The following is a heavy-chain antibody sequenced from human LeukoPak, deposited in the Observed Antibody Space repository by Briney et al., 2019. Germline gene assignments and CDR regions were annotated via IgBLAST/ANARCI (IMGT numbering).Heavy chain of an antibody. CDR2: IGPYNGNT. CDR3: TRTVLDCKNGVCYDY. D-gene: IGHD2-8*01. J-gene: IGHJ4*02. V-gene: IGHV1-18*01. CDR1: GFTFTNYG. Sequence: ASVKVSCKTSGFTFTNYGISWVRQAPGQGLEWMGWIGPYNGNTIYAQKLQGRVTVTTDTSTSTAYMELRSLRSDDTAVYYCTRTVLDCKNGVCYDYWGQGTLVTVSS.